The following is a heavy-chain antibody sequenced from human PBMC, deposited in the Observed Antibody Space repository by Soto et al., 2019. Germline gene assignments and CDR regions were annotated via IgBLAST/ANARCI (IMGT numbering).Heavy chain of an antibody. V-gene: IGHV4-59*01. J-gene: IGHJ4*02. CDR3: VRARGRIAVAGTSFCELDY. CDR2: MYYSGST. Sequence: PSETLSLTCTVSGVSISSYYWSWIRQPPGKGLEWIGYMYYSGSTNYNPSLKSRVTISVDTSKNQFSLNLSSVTAADTAVYYCVRARGRIAVAGTSFCELDYWGQGTPVT. D-gene: IGHD6-13*01. CDR1: GVSISSYY.